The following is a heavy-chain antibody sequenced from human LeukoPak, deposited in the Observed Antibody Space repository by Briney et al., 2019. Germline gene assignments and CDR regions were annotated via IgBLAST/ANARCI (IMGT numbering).Heavy chain of an antibody. V-gene: IGHV5-51*01. D-gene: IGHD4/OR15-4a*01. CDR1: GYTFTNYW. CDR3: ARHIGLTTRYLDY. J-gene: IGHJ4*02. CDR2: IYPGDSDA. Sequence: GESLKISCKSSGYTFTNYWIGWVRQMPGKGLERMGIIYPGDSDARYSPSFQGHVTISADKSITTAYLQWSSLKASDTAMYYCARHIGLTTRYLDYWGQGTLVTVSS.